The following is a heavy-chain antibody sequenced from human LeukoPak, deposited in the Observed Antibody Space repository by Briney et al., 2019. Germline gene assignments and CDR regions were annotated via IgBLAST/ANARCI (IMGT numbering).Heavy chain of an antibody. Sequence: GGSLRLSCAASGFTFSSYSMNWVRQAPGKGLEWVSSISSNSSYIDYADSLKGRFTISRDNAKNSLYLQMNSLRAEDTAMYYCAISTLGYSYAQDYWGQGTLVTVSS. D-gene: IGHD5-18*01. J-gene: IGHJ4*02. CDR3: AISTLGYSYAQDY. V-gene: IGHV3-21*01. CDR1: GFTFSSYS. CDR2: ISSNSSYI.